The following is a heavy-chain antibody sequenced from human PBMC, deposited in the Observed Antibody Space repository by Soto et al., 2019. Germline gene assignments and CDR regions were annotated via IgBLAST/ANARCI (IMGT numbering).Heavy chain of an antibody. V-gene: IGHV1-69*08. J-gene: IGHJ4*02. CDR3: AKDVIRGLYYFDS. Sequence: QVQLVQSGAEVKKPGSSVKVSCKASGDTFSFNTISWVRQAPGQGLEWMGRIIPTLGVANYAQRFQGRATITADKSTSTAYRELSSLGSEDTAVYYCAKDVIRGLYYFDSWGQGTLVTVSS. D-gene: IGHD3-10*01. CDR2: IIPTLGVA. CDR1: GDTFSFNT.